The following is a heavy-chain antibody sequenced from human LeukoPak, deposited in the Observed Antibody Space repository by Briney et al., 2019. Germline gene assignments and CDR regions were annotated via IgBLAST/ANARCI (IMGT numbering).Heavy chain of an antibody. CDR2: IYTSGST. Sequence: SETLSLTCTISGGSISSYYWSWIRQPAGKGLGWIGRIYTSGSTNYNPSLKSRVAMSVDTSKNQFSLKLSSVTAADTAVYYRPRDRYYYDSSAYQPFDYWGQGTLVTVSS. V-gene: IGHV4-4*07. D-gene: IGHD3-22*01. J-gene: IGHJ4*02. CDR3: PRDRYYYDSSAYQPFDY. CDR1: GGSISSYY.